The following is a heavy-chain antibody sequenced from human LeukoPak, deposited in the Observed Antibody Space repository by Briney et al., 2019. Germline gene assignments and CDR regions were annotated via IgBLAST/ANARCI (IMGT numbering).Heavy chain of an antibody. Sequence: GGSLRLSCAASGFTLSGYEMNWVRQAPGKGLEWVSFMSSTGHTMYYADSVKGRFTISRDNAKSSLYLQMNSLRAEDTAVYYCTQGGYDHPSDYWGQGTLVTVSS. D-gene: IGHD5-12*01. CDR1: GFTLSGYE. CDR3: TQGGYDHPSDY. J-gene: IGHJ4*02. CDR2: MSSTGHTM. V-gene: IGHV3-48*03.